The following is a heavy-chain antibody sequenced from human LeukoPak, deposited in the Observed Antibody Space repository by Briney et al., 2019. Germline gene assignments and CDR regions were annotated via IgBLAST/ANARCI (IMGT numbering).Heavy chain of an antibody. CDR1: GFTFSSYS. J-gene: IGHJ2*01. CDR3: AKDLPEEYDFWSGPLPSQSNWYFDL. D-gene: IGHD3-3*01. CDR2: ISSSSSTI. V-gene: IGHV3-48*01. Sequence: GGSLRLSCAASGFTFSSYSMNWVRQAPGKGLEWVSYISSSSSTIYYADSVKGRFTISRDNSKNTLYLQMNSLRAEDTAVYYCAKDLPEEYDFWSGPLPSQSNWYFDLWGRGTLVTVSS.